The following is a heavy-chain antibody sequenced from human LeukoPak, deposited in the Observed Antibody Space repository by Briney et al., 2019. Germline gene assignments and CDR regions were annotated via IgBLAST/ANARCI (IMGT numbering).Heavy chain of an antibody. D-gene: IGHD6-19*01. CDR2: ISAYNGNT. V-gene: IGHV1-18*01. J-gene: IGHJ4*02. CDR3: ATERSGWSRGYFDY. Sequence: ASVKVSCKASGYTFTSYGISWVRQAPGQGLEWMGWISAYNGNTNYAQKLQGRATMTTDTSTSTAYMELRSLRSDDTAVYYCATERSGWSRGYFDYWGQGTLVTVSS. CDR1: GYTFTSYG.